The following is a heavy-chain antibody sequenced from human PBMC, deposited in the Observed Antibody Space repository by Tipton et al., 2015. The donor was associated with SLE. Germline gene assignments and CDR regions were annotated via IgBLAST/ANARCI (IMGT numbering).Heavy chain of an antibody. Sequence: TLSLTCVVYGGSFSGYYWSWIRQPPGKGLEWIGEINHSGSTNYNPSLKSRVTISVDTSKNQFSLKLSSVTAADTAVYYCARGGLRFLEWFDYWGQGTMVTVSS. V-gene: IGHV4-34*01. J-gene: IGHJ3*01. CDR3: ARGGLRFLEWFDY. CDR1: GGSFSGYY. CDR2: INHSGST. D-gene: IGHD3-3*01.